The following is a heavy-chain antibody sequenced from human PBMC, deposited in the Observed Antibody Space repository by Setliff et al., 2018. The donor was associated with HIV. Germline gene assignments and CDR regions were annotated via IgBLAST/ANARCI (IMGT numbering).Heavy chain of an antibody. V-gene: IGHV7-4-1*02. CDR3: AREDTVASSYVARFDF. CDR1: GYTFTNYG. Sequence: RASVKVSCKASGYTFTNYGVSWVRQAPGQGLEWLGWINTNTGSPTYAQGFSGRFVFSLDTSVDTAHLHISSLKAEDTAIYYCAREDTVASSYVARFDFWGQGTLVTVS. J-gene: IGHJ4*02. D-gene: IGHD5-12*01. CDR2: INTNTGSP.